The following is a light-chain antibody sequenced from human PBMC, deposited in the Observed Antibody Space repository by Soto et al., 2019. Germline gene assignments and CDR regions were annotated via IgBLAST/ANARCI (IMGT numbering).Light chain of an antibody. V-gene: IGKV3-20*01. CDR3: KHYETSPT. J-gene: IGKJ1*01. CDR1: QSLSRNY. CDR2: GAF. Sequence: EFVLTPSPGTLSLSAGERATLSCRASQSLSRNYLAWYHQKPGQVPTVLIYGAFSRATGIPDRFSGSGSGTDFTRTISRVEPEDFAVYYCKHYETSPTFGQGTKVEI.